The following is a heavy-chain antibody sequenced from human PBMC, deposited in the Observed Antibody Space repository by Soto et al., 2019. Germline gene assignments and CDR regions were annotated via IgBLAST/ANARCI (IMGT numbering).Heavy chain of an antibody. J-gene: IGHJ4*02. V-gene: IGHV4-4*02. D-gene: IGHD1-26*01. CDR3: ARRYGGNFDY. Sequence: PSETLSLTCAVSGGSINSNNWWSWVRQPPGKGLEWIGHIFHSGNTNYNPSLKSRINISIDKSKNQISLKLSSVTAADTAVYYCARRYGGNFDYWGQGTLVTVSS. CDR1: GGSINSNNW. CDR2: IFHSGNT.